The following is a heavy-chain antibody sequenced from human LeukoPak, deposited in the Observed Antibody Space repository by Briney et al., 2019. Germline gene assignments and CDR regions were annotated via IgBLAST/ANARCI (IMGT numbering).Heavy chain of an antibody. CDR2: ISSSSSYI. V-gene: IGHV3-21*06. Sequence: GGSLRLSCAASGFTFSSYSMNWVRQAPGKGLEWVSSISSSSSYIYYADSVKGRFTISRDDAKNSLFLQMNSLRAEDTAVYYCAREGGYCSGGSCRFLDYWGQGTLVTVSS. D-gene: IGHD2-15*01. J-gene: IGHJ4*02. CDR3: AREGGYCSGGSCRFLDY. CDR1: GFTFSSYS.